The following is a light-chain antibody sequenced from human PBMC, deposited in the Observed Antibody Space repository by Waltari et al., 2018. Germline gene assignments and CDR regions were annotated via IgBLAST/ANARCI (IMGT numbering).Light chain of an antibody. J-gene: IGKJ2*01. CDR1: QSISNW. Sequence: DVQMTQSPSTMSAFVGVRVTITCRASQSISNWLAWYQQKPGRAPTLLIYKASNLHSGVPSRFSGSGSGTDFTLTINSLQPDDFATYYCQQYNNYYTFGQGTKLEIK. CDR2: KAS. V-gene: IGKV1-5*03. CDR3: QQYNNYYT.